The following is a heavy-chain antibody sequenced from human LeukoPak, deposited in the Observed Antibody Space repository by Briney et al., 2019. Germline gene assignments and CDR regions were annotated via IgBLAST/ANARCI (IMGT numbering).Heavy chain of an antibody. J-gene: IGHJ3*02. D-gene: IGHD3-22*01. V-gene: IGHV1-69*04. Sequence: GASVKVSCKASGGTFSSHAISWVRQAPGQGLEWMGRIIPIFGIANYAQKFQGRVTITADKSTSTAYMELSSLRSEDTAVYYCARGAGYYDSSGYTDAFDIWGQGTMVTVSS. CDR2: IIPIFGIA. CDR1: GGTFSSHA. CDR3: ARGAGYYDSSGYTDAFDI.